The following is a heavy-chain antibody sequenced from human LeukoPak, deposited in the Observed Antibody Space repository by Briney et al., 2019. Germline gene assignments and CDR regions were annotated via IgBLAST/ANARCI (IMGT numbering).Heavy chain of an antibody. CDR1: GFTFSSYS. D-gene: IGHD3-9*01. CDR2: ISSSSSYI. V-gene: IGHV3-21*01. CDR3: ARDRAKYPHDMEIDY. Sequence: GGSLRLSCAASGFTFSSYSMNWVRQAPGKGLEWVSSISSSSSYIYYADSVKGRFTISRDNAKNSLYLQMNSLRAEDTAVYYCARDRAKYPHDMEIDYWGQGTLVTVSS. J-gene: IGHJ4*02.